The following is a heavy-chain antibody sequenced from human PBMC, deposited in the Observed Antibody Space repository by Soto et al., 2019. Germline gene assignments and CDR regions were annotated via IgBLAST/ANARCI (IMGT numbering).Heavy chain of an antibody. V-gene: IGHV4-30-4*01. J-gene: IGHJ4*02. Sequence: SETLSLTCTVSGGSISSGDYYWSWIRQPPGKGLEWIGYIYYSGSTYYNPSLKSRVTISVDTSKNQFSLKLSSVTAADTAVYYCASQQQLVRNFDYWGQGTLVTVS. CDR2: IYYSGST. CDR3: ASQQQLVRNFDY. CDR1: GGSISSGDYY. D-gene: IGHD6-13*01.